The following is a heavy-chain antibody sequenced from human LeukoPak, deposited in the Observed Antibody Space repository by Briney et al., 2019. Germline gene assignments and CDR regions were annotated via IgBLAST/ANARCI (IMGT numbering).Heavy chain of an antibody. J-gene: IGHJ4*02. V-gene: IGHV1-8*01. CDR1: GYTFTSYD. CDR2: MNPNSGNT. CDR3: ASGYSGSFEVFDY. Sequence: GASVKVSCKASGYTFTSYDINWVRQATEQGLEWMGWMNPNSGNTGYAQKFQGRVTMTRNTSVSTAYMELSSLRSEDTAVYYCASGYSGSFEVFDYWGQGTLVTVSS. D-gene: IGHD1-26*01.